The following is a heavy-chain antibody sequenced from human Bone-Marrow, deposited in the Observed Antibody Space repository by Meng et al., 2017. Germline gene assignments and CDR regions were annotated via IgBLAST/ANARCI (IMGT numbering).Heavy chain of an antibody. CDR1: GGTFSSYA. J-gene: IGHJ5*02. Sequence: SVKVSCKASGGTFSSYAISWVRQAPGQGLEWMGGIIPIFGTANYAQKFQGRVTITRNTSISTAYMELSSLRSEDTAVYYCARIGQWLPDTWGQGTLVTVSS. CDR3: ARIGQWLPDT. CDR2: IIPIFGTA. V-gene: IGHV1-69*05. D-gene: IGHD6-19*01.